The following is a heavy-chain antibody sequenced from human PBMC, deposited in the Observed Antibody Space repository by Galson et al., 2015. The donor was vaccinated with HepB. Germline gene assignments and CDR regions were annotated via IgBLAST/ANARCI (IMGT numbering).Heavy chain of an antibody. CDR2: INPTSGVT. CDR1: GYTFTGYY. D-gene: IGHD2-2*01. J-gene: IGHJ4*02. V-gene: IGHV1-2*02. CDR3: AREVAYCSTTSCYQDY. Sequence: SVKVSCKASGYTFTGYYIHWVRQAPGQGLEWMGWINPTSGVTTYAQEFQGRVTMARDTSISTAYMELSSLRSDDTAVYYCAREVAYCSTTSCYQDYWGQGTLVTVSS.